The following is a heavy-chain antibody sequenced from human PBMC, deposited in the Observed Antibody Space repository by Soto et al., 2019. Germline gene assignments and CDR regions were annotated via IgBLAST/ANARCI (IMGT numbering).Heavy chain of an antibody. Sequence: QVKLMQSGAEVKKPGGSVRVSCEASGYSFSDFYIHWVRQAPGQGLEWMGSILPSSGVTRYEQRFQGGVSMTRDTSISTAYLDLSGLRSDETAVYFCAKVMITFAAVIDDNWGQGTLVTVSS. CDR3: AKVMITFAAVIDDN. J-gene: IGHJ4*02. V-gene: IGHV1-2*02. CDR2: ILPSSGVT. CDR1: GYSFSDFY. D-gene: IGHD3-16*02.